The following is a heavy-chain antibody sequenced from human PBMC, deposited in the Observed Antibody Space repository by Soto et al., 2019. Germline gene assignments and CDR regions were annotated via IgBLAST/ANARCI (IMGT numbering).Heavy chain of an antibody. V-gene: IGHV1-58*02. CDR3: AADAGDLSGPGAFDI. J-gene: IGHJ3*02. D-gene: IGHD5-12*01. Sequence: GASVKVSCKASGFTFTSSAMRWVRQARGQRLEWIGWIVVGSGNTNYAQKFQERVTITRDMSTSTAYMELSSLRSEDTAVYYCAADAGDLSGPGAFDIWGQGTMVTVSS. CDR2: IVVGSGNT. CDR1: GFTFTSSA.